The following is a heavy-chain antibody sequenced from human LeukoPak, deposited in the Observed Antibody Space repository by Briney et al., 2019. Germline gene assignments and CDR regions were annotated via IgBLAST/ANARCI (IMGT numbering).Heavy chain of an antibody. CDR3: ARRTQQLGFGRYYYYYMDV. CDR2: IYPGDSDT. D-gene: IGHD6-13*01. CDR1: GYSFTSYW. J-gene: IGHJ6*03. V-gene: IGHV5-51*01. Sequence: GESLKISCKGSGYSFTSYWIGWVRQMPGKGLEWMGIIYPGDSDTRYSPSFQGQVTISADKSISTAYLQWSSLKASDTAMYYCARRTQQLGFGRYYYYYMDVWGKGTTVTISS.